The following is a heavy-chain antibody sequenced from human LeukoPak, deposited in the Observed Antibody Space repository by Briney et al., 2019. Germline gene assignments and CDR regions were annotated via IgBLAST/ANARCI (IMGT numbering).Heavy chain of an antibody. D-gene: IGHD5-18*01. V-gene: IGHV1-18*01. J-gene: IGHJ3*02. Sequence: ASVKVSCKASGYTFTSYGISWVRQAPGQGLEWMGWISAYNGNTNYAQKLQGRVTMTTDTSTSTAYKELRSLRSDDTAVYYCARHRGGYSFDAFDIWGQGTMVTVSS. CDR3: ARHRGGYSFDAFDI. CDR1: GYTFTSYG. CDR2: ISAYNGNT.